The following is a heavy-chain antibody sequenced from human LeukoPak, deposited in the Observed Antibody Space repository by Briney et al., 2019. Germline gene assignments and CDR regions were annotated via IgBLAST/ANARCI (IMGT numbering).Heavy chain of an antibody. CDR3: ARLRWERGALDY. J-gene: IGHJ4*02. D-gene: IGHD1-26*01. Sequence: ASVKVSCKAAGYTFTGYFMEWVRQAPGQGLEWMGEINPINGDTKFAQKFEGRVTMTRDTSITTAYMELSSLKSDDTAVYYCARLRWERGALDYWGQGTPVTVSS. V-gene: IGHV1-2*02. CDR2: INPINGDT. CDR1: GYTFTGYF.